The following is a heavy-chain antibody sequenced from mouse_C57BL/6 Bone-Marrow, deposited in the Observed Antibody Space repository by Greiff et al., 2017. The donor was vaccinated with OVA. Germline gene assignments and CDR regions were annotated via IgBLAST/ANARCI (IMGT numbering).Heavy chain of an antibody. V-gene: IGHV7-3*01. Sequence: EVMLVESGGGLVQPGGSLSLSCAASGFTFTDYYMSWVRQPPGTALEWLGFIRNKANGYTTEYSASVKGRFTISRDNSQSILYLQMNALRAEDSATYYCATNYDDSAWFAYWGQGTLVTVSA. J-gene: IGHJ3*01. CDR3: ATNYDDSAWFAY. CDR1: GFTFTDYY. D-gene: IGHD2-4*01. CDR2: IRNKANGYTT.